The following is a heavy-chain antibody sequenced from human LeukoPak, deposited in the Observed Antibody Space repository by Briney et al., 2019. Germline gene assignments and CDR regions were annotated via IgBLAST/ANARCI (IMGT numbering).Heavy chain of an antibody. J-gene: IGHJ6*03. D-gene: IGHD3-22*01. CDR2: IYFSGST. Sequence: SETLSLTCTVSGGFIGSFYWNWIRQPPGKGLEWIGNIYFSGSTNYNPFLKSRVTISVDASKNQFSLKLNSVTAADTAVYYCAGTYYYDSSGYYSFVNYYYYYMDVWGKGTTVTISS. CDR1: GGFIGSFY. CDR3: AGTYYYDSSGYYSFVNYYYYYMDV. V-gene: IGHV4-59*01.